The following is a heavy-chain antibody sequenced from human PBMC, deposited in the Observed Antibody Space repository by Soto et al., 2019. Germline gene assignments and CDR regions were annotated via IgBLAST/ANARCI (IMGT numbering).Heavy chain of an antibody. CDR1: GGSISGYY. Sequence: SETLSLTCTVSGGSISGYYWSWIRQPPGKGLEWIGYIYYSGSTNYNPSLKSRVTISVDTSKNQFSLKLSSVTAADTAVYYCARQTYYYYYYMDVWGKGTTVTVSS. CDR3: ARQTYYYYYYMDV. V-gene: IGHV4-59*01. CDR2: IYYSGST. J-gene: IGHJ6*03.